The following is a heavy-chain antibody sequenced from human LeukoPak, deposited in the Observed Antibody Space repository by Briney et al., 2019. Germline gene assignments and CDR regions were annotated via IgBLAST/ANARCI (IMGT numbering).Heavy chain of an antibody. Sequence: PGGSLRLSCAASGFTFSSYGMHWVRQAPGKGLEWVAVIWYDGSNKYYADSVKGRFTISRDNSKNTLYLQMNSLRAEDTAVYYCARGGSSWYFDYWGQGTLVTVSS. V-gene: IGHV3-33*01. J-gene: IGHJ4*02. CDR1: GFTFSSYG. CDR2: IWYDGSNK. CDR3: ARGGSSWYFDY. D-gene: IGHD6-13*01.